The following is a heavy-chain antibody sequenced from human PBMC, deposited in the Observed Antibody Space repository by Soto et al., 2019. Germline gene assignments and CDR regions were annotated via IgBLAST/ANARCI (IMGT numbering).Heavy chain of an antibody. CDR3: VKTSGYGLPFHPDAFDF. J-gene: IGHJ3*01. CDR2: IYPGDSDT. D-gene: IGHD5-12*01. CDR1: GYSFSTYW. V-gene: IGHV5-51*01. Sequence: GESLKISCKSSGYSFSTYWIGWVRQMPGKGLEWMGIIYPGDSDTRYSPSFRGQVTISADKSISTAYLPWSRLKASDTAKYFCVKTSGYGLPFHPDAFDFWGQGTMVTVSS.